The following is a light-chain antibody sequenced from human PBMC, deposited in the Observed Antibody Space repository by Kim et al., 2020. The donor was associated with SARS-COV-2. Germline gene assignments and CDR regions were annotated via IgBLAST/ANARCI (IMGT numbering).Light chain of an antibody. V-gene: IGLV3-1*01. J-gene: IGLJ2*01. CDR2: QDS. CDR1: KLGDKY. CDR3: QAWDSSTVL. Sequence: YELTQPPSVSVSPGQTASITCSGDKLGDKYACWYQQKPGQSPVLVIYQDSKRPSGIPERFSGSNSGNTATLTISGTQAMDEADYYCQAWDSSTVLFGGGT.